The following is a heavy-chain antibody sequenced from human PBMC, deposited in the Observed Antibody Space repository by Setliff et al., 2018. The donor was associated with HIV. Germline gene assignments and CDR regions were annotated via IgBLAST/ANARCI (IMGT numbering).Heavy chain of an antibody. J-gene: IGHJ4*02. CDR1: GFTFSSYS. CDR2: ISGSGGST. D-gene: IGHD4-17*01. CDR3: ARDKDEDYGSTSFDY. V-gene: IGHV3-23*01. Sequence: GESLRLSCAASGFTFSSYSMNWVRQAPGKGLEWVSTISGSGGSTYYADSVKGRFTISRDNSKNALYLQLNSLRPEDTAVYYCARDKDEDYGSTSFDYWGQGILVTVSS.